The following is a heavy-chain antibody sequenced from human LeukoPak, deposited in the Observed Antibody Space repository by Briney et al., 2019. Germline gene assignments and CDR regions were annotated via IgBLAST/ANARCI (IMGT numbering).Heavy chain of an antibody. CDR3: ARDARPLYDFWSGYSNWFDP. CDR2: INPSGGST. CDR1: GYTFTGYY. D-gene: IGHD3-3*01. Sequence: VASVKVSCKASGYTFTGYYMHWVRQAPGQGLEWMGIINPSGGSTSYAQKFQGRVTMTRDTSTSTVYMELSSLRSEDTAVYYCARDARPLYDFWSGYSNWFDPWGQGTLVTVSS. V-gene: IGHV1-46*01. J-gene: IGHJ5*02.